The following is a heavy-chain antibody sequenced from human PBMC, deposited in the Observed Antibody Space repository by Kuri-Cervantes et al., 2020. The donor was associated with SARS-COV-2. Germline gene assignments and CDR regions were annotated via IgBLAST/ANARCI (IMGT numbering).Heavy chain of an antibody. CDR3: AGVGVATGGFWFDP. CDR2: IYHSGST. CDR1: GGSISSGGYY. J-gene: IGHJ5*02. Sequence: SETLSLTCTVSGGSISSGGYYWSWIRQPPGKGLEWIGYIYHSGSTYYNPSLKSRVTISVDRSKNQFSLKLSSVTAADTAVYYCAGVGVATGGFWFDPWGQGTLVTVSS. V-gene: IGHV4-30-2*01. D-gene: IGHD5-12*01.